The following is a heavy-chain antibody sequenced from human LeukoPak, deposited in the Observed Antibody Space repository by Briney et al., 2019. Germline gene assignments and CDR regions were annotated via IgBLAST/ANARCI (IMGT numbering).Heavy chain of an antibody. J-gene: IGHJ4*02. CDR1: GGSFSGYY. D-gene: IGHD3-16*01. CDR3: ARVPGGFADY. CDR2: IYHSGST. Sequence: PSETLSLTCAVYGGSFSGYYWSWIRQPPGKGLEWIGEIYHSGSTNYNPSLKSRVTISVDKSKNQFSLKLSSVTAADTAVYYCARVPGGFADYWGQGTLVTVSS. V-gene: IGHV4-34*01.